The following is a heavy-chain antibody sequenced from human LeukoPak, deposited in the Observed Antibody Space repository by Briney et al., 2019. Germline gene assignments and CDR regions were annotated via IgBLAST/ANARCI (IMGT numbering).Heavy chain of an antibody. D-gene: IGHD4-17*01. J-gene: IGHJ4*02. CDR2: IYYSGST. CDR1: GGSISSYY. CDR3: ARHQLVGPMGDYTRAFDY. Sequence: SETLSLTCTVSGGSISSYYWSWIRQPPGKGLEWIGHIYYSGSTNYNPSLKSRVTISVDTSKNQFSLKLSSVTAADTAVYYCARHQLVGPMGDYTRAFDYWGQGTLVTVSS. V-gene: IGHV4-59*08.